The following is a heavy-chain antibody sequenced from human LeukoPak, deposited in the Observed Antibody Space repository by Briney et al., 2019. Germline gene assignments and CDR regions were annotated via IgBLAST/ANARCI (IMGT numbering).Heavy chain of an antibody. D-gene: IGHD2-2*01. CDR1: GGSINRYY. Sequence: SETLSLTCTVPGGSINRYYWSWIRQPPGKGLHWIGYVYYSGSTSYNPSLRGRVTTSVKTSKDQFFLKLSSVTAADTAIYYCARHCGSTSCYGTPIFDYWGQGTLVTVSS. V-gene: IGHV4-59*08. CDR2: VYYSGST. CDR3: ARHCGSTSCYGTPIFDY. J-gene: IGHJ4*02.